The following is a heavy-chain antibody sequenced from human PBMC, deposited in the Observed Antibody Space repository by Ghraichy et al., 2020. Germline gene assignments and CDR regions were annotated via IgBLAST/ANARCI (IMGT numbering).Heavy chain of an antibody. CDR2: ISAYNGDT. J-gene: IGHJ4*02. Sequence: ASVKVSCKASGYTFTSYGISWVRQAPGQGLEWMGWISAYNGDTNYAQKLQGRVTMTTDTSTSTAYMELRSLRSDDTAVYYCARGPEDRYYDFWSGHVMGLGYWGQGTLVTVSS. D-gene: IGHD3-3*01. V-gene: IGHV1-18*01. CDR3: ARGPEDRYYDFWSGHVMGLGY. CDR1: GYTFTSYG.